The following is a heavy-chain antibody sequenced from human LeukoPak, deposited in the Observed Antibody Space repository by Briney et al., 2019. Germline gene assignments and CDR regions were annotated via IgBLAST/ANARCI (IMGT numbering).Heavy chain of an antibody. CDR3: ARDMGYYDSSGYYYDVGFYFDY. CDR1: GFTFSSYS. D-gene: IGHD3-22*01. CDR2: IRSSSSYI. V-gene: IGHV3-21*01. J-gene: IGHJ4*02. Sequence: PGGSLRLSCAASGFTFSSYSMNWVRQAPGKGLEWVSSIRSSSSYIYYADSVKGRFTISRDNAKNSLYLQMNSRRAEDTAVYYCARDMGYYDSSGYYYDVGFYFDYWGQGTLGTVSS.